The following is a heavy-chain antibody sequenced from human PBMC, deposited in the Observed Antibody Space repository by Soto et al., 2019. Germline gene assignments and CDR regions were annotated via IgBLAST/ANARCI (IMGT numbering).Heavy chain of an antibody. J-gene: IGHJ4*02. D-gene: IGHD5-12*01. Sequence: QMQLVQSGAEVKKPGASVKVSCKASGYSFTNYYMHWVRQAPGQGLEWMGIINPSGGTTRYARKYQGRITMTSDTSTSTVYMEVSSLSSEDTAVYYCARDGATKGSDYLGYWGQGTLVTVSS. CDR2: INPSGGTT. V-gene: IGHV1-46*01. CDR3: ARDGATKGSDYLGY. CDR1: GYSFTNYY.